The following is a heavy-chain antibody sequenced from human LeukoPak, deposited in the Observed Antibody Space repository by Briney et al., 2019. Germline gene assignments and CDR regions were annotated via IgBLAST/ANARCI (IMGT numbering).Heavy chain of an antibody. V-gene: IGHV3-30*02. D-gene: IGHD3-22*01. CDR3: AKDSGSYDSSGYYGYFDY. CDR1: GFTFSSYG. Sequence: GGSLRLSCAASGFTFSSYGMHWVRQAPGKGLEWVAFIRYDGSNKYYADSVKGRFTISRDNSKNTLYLQMNSLRAEDTAVYYCAKDSGSYDSSGYYGYFDYWGQGTLVTVSS. CDR2: IRYDGSNK. J-gene: IGHJ4*02.